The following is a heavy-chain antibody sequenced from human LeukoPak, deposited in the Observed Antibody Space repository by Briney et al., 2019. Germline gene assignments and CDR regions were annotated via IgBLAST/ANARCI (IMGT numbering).Heavy chain of an antibody. CDR2: IYYSGST. V-gene: IGHV4-39*01. D-gene: IGHD6-6*01. Sequence: SETLSLTCTVSGGSISSSSYYWGWIRQPPGKGLGWIGSIYYSGSTYYNPSLKSRVTISVDTSKNQFSLKLSSVTAADTAVYYCAKQGRRSSSSDLDYWGQGTLVTVSS. J-gene: IGHJ4*02. CDR3: AKQGRRSSSSDLDY. CDR1: GGSISSSSYY.